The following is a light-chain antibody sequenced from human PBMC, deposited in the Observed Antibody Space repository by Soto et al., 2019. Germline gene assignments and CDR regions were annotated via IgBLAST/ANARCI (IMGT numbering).Light chain of an antibody. J-gene: IGKJ1*01. CDR1: QTVFYSSNNKNY. V-gene: IGKV4-1*01. CDR3: QQYYSLPRT. CDR2: WAS. Sequence: DIVLTQSPDSRAVSLVERATIRCRSTQTVFYSSNNKNYLAWYQQRPGQPPKLLIYWASTREYGVPDRFSGSASKTDFTLNIDNLQAEDAAVYYCQQYYSLPRTFGQGTKVEIK.